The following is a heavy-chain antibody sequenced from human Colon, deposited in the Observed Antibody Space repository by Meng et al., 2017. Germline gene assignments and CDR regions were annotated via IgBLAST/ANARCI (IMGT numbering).Heavy chain of an antibody. J-gene: IGHJ5*02. D-gene: IGHD6-19*01. CDR1: GFTFSKHS. CDR2: ITTGGTYI. Sequence: GGSLRLSCAASGFTFSKHSMNWVRQAPGKELEWVSSITTGGTYIYYADSVKGRFSIPRDNAKNSLSLQMNSLRPEDTAVYFCARVGLRAVAGLGPIDTWGQGTLVTVSS. CDR3: ARVGLRAVAGLGPIDT. V-gene: IGHV3-21*01.